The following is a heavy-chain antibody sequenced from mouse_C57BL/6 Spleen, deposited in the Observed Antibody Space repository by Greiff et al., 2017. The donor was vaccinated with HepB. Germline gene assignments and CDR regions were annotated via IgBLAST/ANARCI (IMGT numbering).Heavy chain of an antibody. D-gene: IGHD2-1*01. CDR1: GFTFNTYA. CDR2: IRSKSSNYAT. Sequence: EVKLVESGGGLVQPKGSLKLSCAASGFTFNTYAMHWVRPAPGKGLEWVARIRSKSSNYATYYADSVKDRFTISRDDSQSMLYLQMNNLKTEDTAMYYCVRERDIYYGNYEYYAMDYWGQGTSVTVSS. J-gene: IGHJ4*01. V-gene: IGHV10-3*01. CDR3: VRERDIYYGNYEYYAMDY.